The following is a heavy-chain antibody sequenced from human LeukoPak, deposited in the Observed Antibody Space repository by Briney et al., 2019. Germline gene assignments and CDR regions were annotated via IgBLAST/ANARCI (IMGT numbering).Heavy chain of an antibody. Sequence: GGSLRLSCAASGFTVSSNYMSWVRQAPGKGLEWVSVIYSGGSTYYADSVKGRFTISRDNSKNTLYLQMNSLRAEDTAVYYCARVRSPSRYFDLWGRGTLVTVSS. CDR2: IYSGGST. CDR1: GFTVSSNY. J-gene: IGHJ2*01. V-gene: IGHV3-53*01. D-gene: IGHD3-16*01. CDR3: ARVRSPSRYFDL.